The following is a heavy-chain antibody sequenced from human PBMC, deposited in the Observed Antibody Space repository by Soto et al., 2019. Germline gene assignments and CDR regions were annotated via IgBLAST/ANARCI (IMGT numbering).Heavy chain of an antibody. CDR1: GYTFASYA. CDR3: ARDPPPPDY. J-gene: IGHJ4*02. V-gene: IGHV1-18*01. CDR2: ISAYNGNT. Sequence: QVQLVQSGAEVKKPGASVKVSCKASGYTFASYAISWMRQAPGQGLEWMGWISAYNGNTNYAQKLQGRVTMTTGTSTSTAYMALRSPSSDDTAVYYWARDPPPPDYWGQGTLVTVSS.